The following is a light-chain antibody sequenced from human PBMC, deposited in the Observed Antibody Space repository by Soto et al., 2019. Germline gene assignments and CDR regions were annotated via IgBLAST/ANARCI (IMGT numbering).Light chain of an antibody. J-gene: IGKJ1*01. CDR3: QQYGSSGT. Sequence: IVLTQSPASLSLSPGERATLSCRASQSVSASLAWYQQKPGQAPRLLIYDSSNRATGIPDRFSGSGSGTDFTLTISRLEPEDFAVYYCQQYGSSGTFGQGTKVDIK. CDR2: DSS. V-gene: IGKV3-20*01. CDR1: QSVSAS.